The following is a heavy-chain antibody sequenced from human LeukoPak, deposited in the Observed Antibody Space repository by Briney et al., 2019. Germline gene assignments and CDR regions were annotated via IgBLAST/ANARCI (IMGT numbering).Heavy chain of an antibody. CDR3: GTVFDH. CDR1: GFTLSSYW. V-gene: IGHV3-74*01. CDR2: IDIDGTGT. Sequence: GGSLRLSCAASGFTLSSYWMHWVRQAPGKGLVWVSRIDIDGTGTSYADSVKGRFTISRDNAKNTVSLQMNSLKAEDTAVYYCGTVFDHWGPGILVTVSS. J-gene: IGHJ4*02.